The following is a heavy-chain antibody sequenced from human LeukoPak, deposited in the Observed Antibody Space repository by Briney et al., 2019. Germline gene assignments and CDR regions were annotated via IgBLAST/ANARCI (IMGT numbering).Heavy chain of an antibody. CDR3: AKDLYYGSGSYYPYMDV. CDR2: IYSGGST. Sequence: GGSLRLSCAASGFTVSSNYMSWVRQAPGKGLEWVSVIYSGGSTYYADSVKGRFTISRDNSKNTLYLQMNNLRAEDTAVYYCAKDLYYGSGSYYPYMDVWGKGTTVTISS. V-gene: IGHV3-66*01. D-gene: IGHD3-10*01. J-gene: IGHJ6*03. CDR1: GFTVSSNY.